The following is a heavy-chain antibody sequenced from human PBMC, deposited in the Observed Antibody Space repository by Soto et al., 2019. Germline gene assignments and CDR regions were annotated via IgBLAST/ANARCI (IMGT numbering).Heavy chain of an antibody. D-gene: IGHD3-16*01. V-gene: IGHV3-33*01. CDR1: GFTFSSYG. CDR3: TRGYGVGNLDY. Sequence: QVQLVESGGGVVQPGRSLRLSCAASGFTFSSYGMHWVRQAPGKGLEWVAYIWFDGSKKYYADSVMGRFIISRDNSKSTVYLQLSSLRAEDTSVYYCTRGYGVGNLDYWGQGTLVTVSS. CDR2: IWFDGSKK. J-gene: IGHJ4*02.